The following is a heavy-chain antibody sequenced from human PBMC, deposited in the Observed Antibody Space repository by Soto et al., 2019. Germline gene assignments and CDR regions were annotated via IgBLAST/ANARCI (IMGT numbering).Heavy chain of an antibody. CDR3: ARRGGGRYDFWSGSTSFDY. D-gene: IGHD3-3*01. CDR2: ISAYNGNT. CDR1: GYTFTSYG. J-gene: IGHJ4*02. Sequence: QVQLVQSGAEVKKPGASVKVSCKASGYTFTSYGISWVRQAPGQGLEWMGWISAYNGNTNYAQKLQGRVTMTTDTSTSRAYMELRSLRADDTAVYYCARRGGGRYDFWSGSTSFDYWGQGTLVTVSS. V-gene: IGHV1-18*04.